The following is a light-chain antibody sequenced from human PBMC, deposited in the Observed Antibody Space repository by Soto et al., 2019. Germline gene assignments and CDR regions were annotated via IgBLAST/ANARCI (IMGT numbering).Light chain of an antibody. Sequence: DIQMTQSPSSLSASVGDRVTITCRASQSISNYLNWYQQKPGKAPKVLIYAASSLQSGVPSRFSGSGSGTDFTLTIINLQPEDFATYYCQQSDSTPITFGQGTRLEIK. CDR3: QQSDSTPIT. V-gene: IGKV1-39*01. CDR2: AAS. J-gene: IGKJ5*01. CDR1: QSISNY.